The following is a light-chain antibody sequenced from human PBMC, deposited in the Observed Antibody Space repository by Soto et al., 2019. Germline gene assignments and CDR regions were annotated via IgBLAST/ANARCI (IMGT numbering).Light chain of an antibody. Sequence: EIVLTQSPDTLSLSPGERATLSCRASQSVRNNYLAWYQVRPGQAPRLLIYDASTKATAIPDRISGGGSGTDFTLTITGLEPEDLAVYYRQQYNNWPPLMYTFGQGTKLEI. CDR3: QQYNNWPPLMYT. CDR2: DAS. V-gene: IGKV3-20*01. J-gene: IGKJ2*01. CDR1: QSVRNNY.